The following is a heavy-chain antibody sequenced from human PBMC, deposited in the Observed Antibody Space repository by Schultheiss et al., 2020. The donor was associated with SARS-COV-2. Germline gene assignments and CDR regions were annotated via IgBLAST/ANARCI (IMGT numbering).Heavy chain of an antibody. CDR3: ARMEGSSLFRDDGMDV. CDR1: GYTFTGYY. Sequence: ASVKVSCKASGYTFTGYYMHWVRQAPGQGLEWMGIINPNYFATNYAQKFQGRVTMTRDTSTSTAYMELTSLTSDDTAVYYCARMEGSSLFRDDGMDVWGQGTTVTVSS. CDR2: INPNYFAT. D-gene: IGHD2-15*01. V-gene: IGHV1-2*02. J-gene: IGHJ6*02.